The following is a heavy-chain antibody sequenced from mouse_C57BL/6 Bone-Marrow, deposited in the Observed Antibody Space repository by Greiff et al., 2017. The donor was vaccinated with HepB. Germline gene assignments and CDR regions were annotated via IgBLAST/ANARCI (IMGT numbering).Heavy chain of an antibody. CDR1: GYSITSGYY. J-gene: IGHJ1*03. CDR2: ISYDGSN. V-gene: IGHV3-6*01. CDR3: ARMSDARYFDV. D-gene: IGHD2-3*01. Sequence: EVKLMESGPGLVKPSQSLSLTCSVTGYSITSGYYWNWIRQFPGNKLEWMGYISYDGSNNYNPSLKNRISITRDTSKNQFFLKLISVTTEDTATYYCARMSDARYFDVWGTGTTVTVSS.